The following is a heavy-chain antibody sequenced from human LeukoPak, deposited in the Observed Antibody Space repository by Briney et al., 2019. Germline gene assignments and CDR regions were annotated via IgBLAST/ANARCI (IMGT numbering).Heavy chain of an antibody. V-gene: IGHV4-4*09. Sequence: SETLSLTCTVSGGSISSYYWSWIRQPPGKGLEWIGYIYTSGSTNYNPSLKSRVTISVDTSKNQFSLKLSSVTAADTAVYYCARLMNYYGSGSYKTWFDPWGQGTLVTVSS. CDR1: GGSISSYY. CDR2: IYTSGST. CDR3: ARLMNYYGSGSYKTWFDP. J-gene: IGHJ5*02. D-gene: IGHD3-10*01.